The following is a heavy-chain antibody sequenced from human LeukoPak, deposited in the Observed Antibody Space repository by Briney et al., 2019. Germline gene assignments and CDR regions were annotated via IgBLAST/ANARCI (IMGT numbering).Heavy chain of an antibody. Sequence: GGSLRLSCAASGFTVSSNYMSWVRQAPGKGLGWVSVIYSGGSTYYADSVKGRFTISRDNSKNTLYLQMNSLRAEDTAVYYCARDYGSGKGNAFDIWGQGTMVTVSS. D-gene: IGHD3-10*01. J-gene: IGHJ3*02. V-gene: IGHV3-53*01. CDR2: IYSGGST. CDR3: ARDYGSGKGNAFDI. CDR1: GFTVSSNY.